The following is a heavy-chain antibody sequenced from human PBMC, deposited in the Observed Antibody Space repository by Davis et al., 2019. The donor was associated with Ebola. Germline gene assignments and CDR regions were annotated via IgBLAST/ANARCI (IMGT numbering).Heavy chain of an antibody. J-gene: IGHJ5*02. Sequence: GESLKIPCAASGFTFSSYAMSWVRQAPGQGLEWVSAISGSGGSIYYADSVKGRFTISRDNSKNTLYLQMNSLRAEDTAVYYCAKIPGSIAVSGWFDPWGQGTLVTVSS. CDR1: GFTFSSYA. CDR2: ISGSGGSI. V-gene: IGHV3-23*01. D-gene: IGHD6-6*01. CDR3: AKIPGSIAVSGWFDP.